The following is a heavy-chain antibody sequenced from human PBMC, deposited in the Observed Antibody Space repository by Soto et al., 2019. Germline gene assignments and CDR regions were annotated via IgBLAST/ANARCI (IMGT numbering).Heavy chain of an antibody. V-gene: IGHV5-10-1*01. Sequence: GESLKISCKGSGYSFTSYWISWVRQMPGKGLEWMGRFDPSDSYTNYSPSFQGHVTISADKSISTAYLQWSSLKASDTAMYYCATLGQQTPRYCSGGSCFIGGMDVWGQGTTVTVSS. CDR2: FDPSDSYT. CDR3: ATLGQQTPRYCSGGSCFIGGMDV. D-gene: IGHD2-15*01. J-gene: IGHJ6*02. CDR1: GYSFTSYW.